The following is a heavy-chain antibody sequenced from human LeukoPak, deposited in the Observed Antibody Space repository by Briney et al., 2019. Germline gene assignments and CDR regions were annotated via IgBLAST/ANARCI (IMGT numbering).Heavy chain of an antibody. CDR3: AREAARPSSPSVSTT. CDR1: GGSISSSSYY. J-gene: IGHJ4*02. Sequence: ASETLSLTCTVSGGSISSSSYYWGWIRQPPGKGLEWIGSIYHSGSTYYNPSLKSRVTISVDRSKNQFSLKLSSVTAADTAVYYCAREAARPSSPSVSTTWGQGTLVTVSS. V-gene: IGHV4-39*07. CDR2: IYHSGST. D-gene: IGHD6-6*01.